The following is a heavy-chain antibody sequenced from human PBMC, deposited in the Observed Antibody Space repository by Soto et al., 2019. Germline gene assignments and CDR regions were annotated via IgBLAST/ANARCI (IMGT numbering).Heavy chain of an antibody. CDR2: ISAYNGNT. CDR1: GYTFTSYG. Sequence: QVQLVQSGAEVKKPGASVKVSCRASGYTFTSYGITWVRQAPGQGLEWMGWISAYNGNTNYAQKLQGRVTMPTDTSASTAYMELRSLRSDATAVYYCAREGSAGDYFDSRGDLYYWRQGPLVTVSS. V-gene: IGHV1-18*01. CDR3: AREGSAGDYFDSRGDLYY. J-gene: IGHJ4*02. D-gene: IGHD4-17*01.